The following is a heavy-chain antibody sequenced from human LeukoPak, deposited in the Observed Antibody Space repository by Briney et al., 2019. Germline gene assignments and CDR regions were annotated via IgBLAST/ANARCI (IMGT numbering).Heavy chain of an antibody. CDR2: IYYSGST. V-gene: IGHV4-59*01. CDR1: GGSISSYY. Sequence: TSETLSLTCTVSGGSISSYYWSWIRQPPGKGLEWIGYIYYSGSTNYNPSLKSRVTISVDTSKNRFSLRLSSVTAADTAVYYCARDSSGWYSAWGQGTLVTVSS. CDR3: ARDSSGWYSA. D-gene: IGHD6-19*01. J-gene: IGHJ5*02.